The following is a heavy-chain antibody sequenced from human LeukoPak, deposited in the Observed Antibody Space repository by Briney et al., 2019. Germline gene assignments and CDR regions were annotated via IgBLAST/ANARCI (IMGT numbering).Heavy chain of an antibody. D-gene: IGHD2-2*02. V-gene: IGHV3-33*06. CDR2: IWYDGSNK. CDR1: GFTFSSYG. CDR3: AKVSPMGYCSSTSCYIDY. Sequence: PGRSLRLSCAASGFTFSSYGMHWLRQAPGKGLEWVAVIWYDGSNKYYADSVKGRFTISRDNSKNTLYLQMNSLRAEDTAVYYCAKVSPMGYCSSTSCYIDYWGQGTLVTVSS. J-gene: IGHJ4*02.